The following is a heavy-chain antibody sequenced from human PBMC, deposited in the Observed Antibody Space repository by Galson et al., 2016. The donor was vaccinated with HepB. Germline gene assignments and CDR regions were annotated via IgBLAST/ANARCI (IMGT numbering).Heavy chain of an antibody. CDR3: AGEVGFFGESV. J-gene: IGHJ6*02. Sequence: ETLSLTCSVSDGSITSYYWSWIRQPPGKGLEWIGPSYYRGSTSYKSSRKSRVSISVDMSKNQVSLKLSSVTAADTAVYYCAGEVGFFGESVWGQGTMVIVSS. V-gene: IGHV4-59*01. CDR1: DGSITSYY. D-gene: IGHD3-10*01. CDR2: SYYRGST.